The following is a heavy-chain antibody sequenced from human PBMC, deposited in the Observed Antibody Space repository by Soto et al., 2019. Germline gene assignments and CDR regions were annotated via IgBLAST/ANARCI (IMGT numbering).Heavy chain of an antibody. CDR2: FYPGDSTS. CDR1: GYSFISYW. J-gene: IGHJ3*02. V-gene: IGHV5-51*01. Sequence: GESLKISCKTSGYSFISYWVAWVRQLPGKGLEWMGTFYPGDSTSTYSPSFQGQVTISVDRSISTAYLQLSSLKASDTAMYYCARIIGYCRNNDCSWTFDIWGQGTMVTVS. D-gene: IGHD2-15*01. CDR3: ARIIGYCRNNDCSWTFDI.